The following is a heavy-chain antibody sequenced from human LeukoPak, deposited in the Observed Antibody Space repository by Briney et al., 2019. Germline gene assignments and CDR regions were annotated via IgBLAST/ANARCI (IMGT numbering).Heavy chain of an antibody. Sequence: GSSVKVSCKASGGTFSSYAISWVRQAPGQGLEWMGGIIPIFGTANYAQKFQGRDTITTDESTSTAYMELSSLRSEDTAVYYCARESVAYCGGDCYAFDIWGQGTMVTVSS. CDR1: GGTFSSYA. V-gene: IGHV1-69*05. CDR3: ARESVAYCGGDCYAFDI. D-gene: IGHD2-21*02. CDR2: IIPIFGTA. J-gene: IGHJ3*02.